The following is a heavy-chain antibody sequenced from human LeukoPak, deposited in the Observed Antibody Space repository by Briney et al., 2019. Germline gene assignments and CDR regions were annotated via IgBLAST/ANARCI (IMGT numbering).Heavy chain of an antibody. D-gene: IGHD3-22*01. CDR2: IKSDGST. CDR3: ARAPSEIGGYYPEYFRH. Sequence: GGSLRLSCAASGFIFISYWMHWVRQAPGKGLVWVSRIKSDGSTNYADSVKGRFTISRDNAKNTLSLQMNSLRAEDTGVYYCARAPSEIGGYYPEYFRHWGQGTLGTVSS. J-gene: IGHJ1*01. V-gene: IGHV3-74*01. CDR1: GFIFISYW.